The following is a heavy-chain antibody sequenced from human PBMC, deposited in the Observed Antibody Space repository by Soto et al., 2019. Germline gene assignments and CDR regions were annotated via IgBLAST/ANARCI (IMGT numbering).Heavy chain of an antibody. Sequence: EVQLLESVGGLVQPGGSLRLSCAASGFTFKNFAVSWVRQAPGKGMECVSAIGGSGSSANYADSVKGRFTVSRDDSKSTLYLQMSGLRVDDTALYYCAKDAVAYNGEWDWFDLWGQGTLVTVSS. J-gene: IGHJ5*02. CDR3: AKDAVAYNGEWDWFDL. D-gene: IGHD3-10*01. CDR2: IGGSGSSA. CDR1: GFTFKNFA. V-gene: IGHV3-23*01.